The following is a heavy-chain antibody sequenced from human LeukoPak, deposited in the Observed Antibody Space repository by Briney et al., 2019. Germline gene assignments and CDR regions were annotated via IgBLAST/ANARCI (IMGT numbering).Heavy chain of an antibody. Sequence: GGSLRLSCAASGFTFSSDSMNWVRQAPGKGLEWVSYISKNSDLKSHADSVKGRFTIFRDNAKNSLFLQMNSLRVGDTAVYYCARGGDGYSRFDPWGQGTLVTVSS. D-gene: IGHD5-24*01. CDR2: ISKNSDLK. CDR3: ARGGDGYSRFDP. J-gene: IGHJ5*02. V-gene: IGHV3-48*04. CDR1: GFTFSSDS.